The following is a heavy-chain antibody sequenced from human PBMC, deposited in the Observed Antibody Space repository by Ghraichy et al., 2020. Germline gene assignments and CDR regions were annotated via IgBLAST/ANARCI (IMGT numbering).Heavy chain of an antibody. CDR3: ARGCSSTSCYYYYGMDV. CDR1: GYTFTSYD. J-gene: IGHJ6*02. V-gene: IGHV1-8*03. Sequence: ASVKVSCKASGYTFTSYDINWVRQATGQGLEWMGWMNPNSGNTGYAQKFQGRVTIIRNTSISTAYMELSSLRSEDTAVYYCARGCSSTSCYYYYGMDVWGQGTTVTVSS. CDR2: MNPNSGNT. D-gene: IGHD2-2*01.